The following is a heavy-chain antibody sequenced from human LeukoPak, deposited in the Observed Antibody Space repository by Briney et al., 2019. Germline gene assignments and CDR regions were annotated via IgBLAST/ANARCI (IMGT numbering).Heavy chain of an antibody. J-gene: IGHJ3*02. CDR3: ARASSSAHYTGAFDI. Sequence: SVKVSCKASGATFGHYGINWVGQAPGQGLEWMGWIMPTFGTANNARRFQGRVTITTGESSNTVYMELNSLTSEDTAVYFCARASSSAHYTGAFDIWGQGTMLTVSS. D-gene: IGHD3-3*01. CDR2: IMPTFGTA. CDR1: GATFGHYG. V-gene: IGHV1-69*05.